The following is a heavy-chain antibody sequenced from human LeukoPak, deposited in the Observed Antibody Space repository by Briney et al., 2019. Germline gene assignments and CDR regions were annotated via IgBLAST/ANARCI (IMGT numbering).Heavy chain of an antibody. CDR3: AGDVHPGYSYGFDYFDY. V-gene: IGHV1-18*01. CDR2: ISAYNGNT. J-gene: IGHJ4*02. CDR1: GYTFTSYG. D-gene: IGHD5-18*01. Sequence: GASVKVSCKASGYTFTSYGISWVRQAPGQGLEWMGWISAYNGNTNYAQKLQGRVTMTTDTSTSTAYMELRSLRSDDTAVYYCAGDVHPGYSYGFDYFDYWGQGTLVTVSS.